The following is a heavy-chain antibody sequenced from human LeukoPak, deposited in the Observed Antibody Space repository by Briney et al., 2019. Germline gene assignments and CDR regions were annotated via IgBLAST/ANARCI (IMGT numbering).Heavy chain of an antibody. CDR3: ASLYDIVGATVDY. CDR1: GYTFTNYY. D-gene: IGHD1-26*01. J-gene: IGHJ4*02. CDR2: IDPNTGGT. Sequence: ASVKASCKTSGYTFTNYYIHWVRQAPGQGLEWMGQIDPNTGGTKSAKNFQGRVTMTRDTSISTAYMALSGLRSDDTAVYYCASLYDIVGATVDYWGQGTLVTVSS. V-gene: IGHV1-2*06.